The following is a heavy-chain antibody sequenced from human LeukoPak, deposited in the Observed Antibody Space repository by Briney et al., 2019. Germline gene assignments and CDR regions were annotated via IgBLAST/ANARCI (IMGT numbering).Heavy chain of an antibody. CDR2: IYHSGNT. J-gene: IGHJ4*02. CDR1: GYSISSGYY. D-gene: IGHD3-22*01. Sequence: ETLSLTCTVSGYSISSGYYWGWIRQPPGKGLEWIGSIYHSGNTYYNPSLKSRVTISVDTSKNQFSLRLNSVTAADTAVYYCARENSAYSFFYWGQGTLVTVSS. V-gene: IGHV4-38-2*02. CDR3: ARENSAYSFFY.